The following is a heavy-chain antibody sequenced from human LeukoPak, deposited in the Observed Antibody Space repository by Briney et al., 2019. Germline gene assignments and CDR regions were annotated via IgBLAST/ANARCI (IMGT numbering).Heavy chain of an antibody. CDR2: INHSGST. CDR3: ARGDYGDAFDI. V-gene: IGHV4-34*01. D-gene: IGHD4-17*01. Sequence: PSKTLSLTCAVSGGSFSGYYWSWFRQPPGKGLEWIGEINHSGSTNYNPSLKSRVTISVDTSKNQFSLKLSSVTAADTAVYYCARGDYGDAFDIWGQGTMVTVSS. J-gene: IGHJ3*02. CDR1: GGSFSGYY.